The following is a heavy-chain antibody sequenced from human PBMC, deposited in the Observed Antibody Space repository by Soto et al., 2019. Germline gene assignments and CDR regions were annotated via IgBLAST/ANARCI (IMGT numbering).Heavy chain of an antibody. CDR1: GFTFSSYS. CDR2: ISSSSSTI. CDR3: ARDKPQYGIVGADTWFDP. D-gene: IGHD1-26*01. J-gene: IGHJ5*02. Sequence: PGGSLRLSCAASGFTFSSYSMNWVRQAPGKGLEWVSYISSSSSTIYYADSVRGRFTISRDNAKNSLYLQMNSLRDEDTAVYYCARDKPQYGIVGADTWFDPWGQGTLVTVSS. V-gene: IGHV3-48*02.